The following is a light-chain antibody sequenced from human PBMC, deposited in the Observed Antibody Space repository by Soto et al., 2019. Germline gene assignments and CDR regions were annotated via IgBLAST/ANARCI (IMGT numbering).Light chain of an antibody. CDR2: DAS. CDR3: QQRSNWPPKLT. V-gene: IGKV3-11*01. J-gene: IGKJ4*01. Sequence: EIVLTQSPATLSLSPGERATLSCRASQSVSSYLAWYQQKPGQAPRLLIYDASNRATGIPARFSGSGSGTDFPLTISSLEPEDFAVYYCQQRSNWPPKLTFGGGPKVEIK. CDR1: QSVSSY.